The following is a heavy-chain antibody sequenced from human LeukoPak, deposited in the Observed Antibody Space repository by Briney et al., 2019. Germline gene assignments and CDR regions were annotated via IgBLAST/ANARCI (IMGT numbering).Heavy chain of an antibody. Sequence: SQTLSLTCTVSGGSISSGGYYWSWIRQHPGKGLEWIGYIYYSGSTDYNPSLKSRVTISVDTFKNQFSLKLSSVTAADTAVYYCARERREAVESPDYYGMDVWGQGTTVTVSS. V-gene: IGHV4-31*03. CDR2: IYYSGST. CDR3: ARERREAVESPDYYGMDV. D-gene: IGHD6-19*01. J-gene: IGHJ6*02. CDR1: GGSISSGGYY.